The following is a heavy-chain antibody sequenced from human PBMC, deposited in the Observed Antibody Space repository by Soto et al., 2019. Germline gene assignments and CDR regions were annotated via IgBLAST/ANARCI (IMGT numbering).Heavy chain of an antibody. CDR1: GFTCSSYA. CDR2: ISYDGRNK. D-gene: IGHD3-3*01. CDR3: ARGLQLRFLDLFVY. Sequence: QVQLVESGGGVVQPGRSLRLSCAASGFTCSSYAMHWVRQGPGKGLEWVAVISYDGRNKYYADSVKGRFTISKDNSKNTLYLQMTSLRAEDTAVYYCARGLQLRFLDLFVYWGQGTLVTVSS. V-gene: IGHV3-30*04. J-gene: IGHJ4*02.